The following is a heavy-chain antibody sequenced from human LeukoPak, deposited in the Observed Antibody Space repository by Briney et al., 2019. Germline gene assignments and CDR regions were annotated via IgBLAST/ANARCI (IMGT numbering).Heavy chain of an antibody. Sequence: ASVKVSYKASGYTFTSYDINWVRQATGQGLEWMGWMNPNSGNTGYAQKFQGRVTMTRNTSISTAYMELSSLRSEDTAVYYCARLYCSGGSCYSGYWGQGTLVTVSS. CDR2: MNPNSGNT. CDR1: GYTFTSYD. D-gene: IGHD2-15*01. J-gene: IGHJ4*02. V-gene: IGHV1-8*01. CDR3: ARLYCSGGSCYSGY.